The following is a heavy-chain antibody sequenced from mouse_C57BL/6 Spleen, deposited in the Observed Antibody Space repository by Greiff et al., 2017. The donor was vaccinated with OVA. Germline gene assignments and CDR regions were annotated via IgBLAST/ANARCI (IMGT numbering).Heavy chain of an antibody. CDR1: GFSLTSYG. CDR3: ARHLYYYGSSPYAMDY. D-gene: IGHD1-1*01. CDR2: IWSDGST. Sequence: VQLVESGPGLVAPSQSLSITCTVSGFSLTSYGVHWVRQPPGKGLEWLVVIWSDGSTTYNSALKSRLSISKDNSKSQVFLKMNSLQTDDTAMYYCARHLYYYGSSPYAMDYWGQGTSVTVSS. J-gene: IGHJ4*01. V-gene: IGHV2-6-1*01.